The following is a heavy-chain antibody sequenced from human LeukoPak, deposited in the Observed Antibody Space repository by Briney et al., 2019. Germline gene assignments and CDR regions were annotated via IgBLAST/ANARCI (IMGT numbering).Heavy chain of an antibody. CDR2: ISWNSVSI. CDR3: AKGPMVRGSPYYFDC. CDR1: GFTFDDYA. Sequence: GRSLRLSCAASGFTFDDYAMHWVRQAPGKGLEWVSGISWNSVSIGYADSVKGRFTISRDNAKNSLYLQMNSLRAEDTALYYCAKGPMVRGSPYYFDCWGQGTLVTVSS. D-gene: IGHD3-10*01. V-gene: IGHV3-9*01. J-gene: IGHJ4*02.